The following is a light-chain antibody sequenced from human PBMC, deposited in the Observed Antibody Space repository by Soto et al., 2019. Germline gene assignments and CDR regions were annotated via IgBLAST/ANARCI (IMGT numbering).Light chain of an antibody. CDR1: QSVGSD. J-gene: IGKJ4*01. CDR3: QQYNNWPLT. Sequence: EIVMTQSPATLSVSPGERATLSCRASQSVGSDLVWYQRKPGQAPRLLTYGASTRATGIPARFSGSGSGTEFSLTISSLQSEDFAVYYCQQYNNWPLTFGGGTKVEIK. V-gene: IGKV3-15*01. CDR2: GAS.